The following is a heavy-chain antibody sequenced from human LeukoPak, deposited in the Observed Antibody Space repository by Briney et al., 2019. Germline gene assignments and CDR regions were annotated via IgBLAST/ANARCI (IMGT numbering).Heavy chain of an antibody. J-gene: IGHJ4*02. CDR1: GFTFSSYA. D-gene: IGHD6-19*01. CDR3: ARDAAVAGTMGHFDY. CDR2: ISSNGGST. V-gene: IGHV3-64D*06. Sequence: GGSLRLSCSASGFTFSSYAMHWVRQAPGKGLEYVSAISSNGGSTYYADSVKGRFTISRDNSKNTLYLQMSSLRAEDTAVYYCARDAAVAGTMGHFDYWGQGTLVTVSS.